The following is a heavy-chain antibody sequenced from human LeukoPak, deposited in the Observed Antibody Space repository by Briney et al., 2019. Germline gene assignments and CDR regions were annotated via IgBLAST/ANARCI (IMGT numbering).Heavy chain of an antibody. CDR2: ISGSGGST. CDR1: GFTFSSYA. Sequence: GGSLRLSCAASGFTFSSYAMSWVRQAPGKGLEWVSAISGSGGSTYYADSVKGRFTISRDNSKNTLYLQTNSLRAEDTAVYYCAKDLGYSSGWQGGYFDYWGQGTLVTVSS. D-gene: IGHD6-19*01. V-gene: IGHV3-23*01. CDR3: AKDLGYSSGWQGGYFDY. J-gene: IGHJ4*02.